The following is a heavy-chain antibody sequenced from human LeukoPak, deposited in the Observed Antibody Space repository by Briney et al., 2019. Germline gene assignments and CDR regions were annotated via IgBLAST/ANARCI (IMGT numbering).Heavy chain of an antibody. Sequence: ASVKVSCKASGYTFTSYDINWVRQATGQGLEWMGWMNPNSGNTGYAQKFQGRVTMTRNTSISTAYMELRSLRSDDTAVYYCARDFVPDFWSGYRRGFDYWGQGTLVTVSS. CDR1: GYTFTSYD. CDR2: MNPNSGNT. V-gene: IGHV1-8*01. D-gene: IGHD3-3*01. CDR3: ARDFVPDFWSGYRRGFDY. J-gene: IGHJ4*02.